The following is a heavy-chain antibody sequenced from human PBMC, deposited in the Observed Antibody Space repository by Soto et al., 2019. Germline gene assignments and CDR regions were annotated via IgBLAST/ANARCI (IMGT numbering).Heavy chain of an antibody. CDR3: ARHGVYDFRSGYPPAPFDI. D-gene: IGHD3-3*01. CDR1: GGSISSSSYY. J-gene: IGHJ3*02. CDR2: IYYSGST. Sequence: QLQLQESGPGLVKPSETLSLTCTVSGGSISSSSYYWGWIRQPPGKGLEWIGSIYYSGSTYYNPSLKSRVTISVDTSKNQFSLKLSSVTAADTAVYYCARHGVYDFRSGYPPAPFDIWGQGTMVTVSS. V-gene: IGHV4-39*01.